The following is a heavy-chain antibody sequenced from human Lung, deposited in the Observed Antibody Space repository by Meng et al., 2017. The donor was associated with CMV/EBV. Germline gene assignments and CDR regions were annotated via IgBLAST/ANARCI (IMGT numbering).Heavy chain of an antibody. CDR3: AKDQSQALGAGRYFDS. J-gene: IGHJ4*02. CDR1: GLTFSSDG. CDR2: ISYDGTHK. D-gene: IGHD3-16*01. Sequence: GLTFSSDGMHWGRQAPGKGLDWVALISYDGTHKYYADSVKGRFTILRDNAKNTLSLQMDSLRPDDAAVYFCAKDQSQALGAGRYFDSWGQGTLVTVSS. V-gene: IGHV3-30*18.